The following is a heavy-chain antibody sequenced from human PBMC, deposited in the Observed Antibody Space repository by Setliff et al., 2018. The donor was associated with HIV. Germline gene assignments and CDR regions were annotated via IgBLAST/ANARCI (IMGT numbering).Heavy chain of an antibody. Sequence: SVKVSCKASGGTVSRLTFGWVRQVPGQGLEWMGGLIAMYGTANYAQKFQGRVTMTADDSTNTAYMELSSLTSEDTAVYYCARGGWSGGGPLHYSYYYLDVWGQGTAVTVSS. CDR1: GGTVSRLT. CDR2: LIAMYGTA. CDR3: ARGGWSGGGPLHYSYYYLDV. D-gene: IGHD2-15*01. V-gene: IGHV1-69*13. J-gene: IGHJ6*02.